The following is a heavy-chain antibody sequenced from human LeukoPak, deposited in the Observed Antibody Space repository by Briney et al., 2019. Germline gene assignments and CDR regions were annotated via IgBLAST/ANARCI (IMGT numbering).Heavy chain of an antibody. J-gene: IGHJ4*02. D-gene: IGHD3-3*01. V-gene: IGHV3-43*01. CDR1: GFTFDDDT. CDR2: ITWKSHKT. Sequence: PGGPLRLSCAASGFTFDDDTMHWVRQTPGRGLEWVSFITWKSHKTHYADSVKGRFTVSRDNSKDSLYLQMNSLRTEDTGLYHCASEVGYRSLGYLGQGTLVTVSS. CDR3: ASEVGYRSLGY.